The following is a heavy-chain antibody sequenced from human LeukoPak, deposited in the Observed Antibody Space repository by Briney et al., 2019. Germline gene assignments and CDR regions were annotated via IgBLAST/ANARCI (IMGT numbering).Heavy chain of an antibody. J-gene: IGHJ3*02. CDR1: GGSISSYY. D-gene: IGHD6-6*01. Sequence: PSETLSLTCTLSGGSISSYYWSWIRQPPRKGLEWIGYIYFTGSTSYNPSLKSRVTISVDTSKNQFSLSLSSVTAADTAVYYCARDFRAVRPFGFDMWGQGTMVTVSS. CDR2: IYFTGST. V-gene: IGHV4-59*01. CDR3: ARDFRAVRPFGFDM.